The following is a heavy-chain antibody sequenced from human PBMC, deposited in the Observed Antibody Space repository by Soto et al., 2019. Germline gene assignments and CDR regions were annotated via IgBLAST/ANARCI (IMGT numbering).Heavy chain of an antibody. CDR1: GLTFSDCY. CDR3: ARVRFGEWGYAMDV. CDR2: ISSSGSSI. Sequence: QVQLVESGGGLVQPGGSLRLSCAASGLTFSDCYMNWIRQAPGKGLEWVSYISSSGSSINYAGSVKGRFTISRDNSKNSLYLKMNSLRAEDTAMYYCARVRFGEWGYAMDVWGQGTTVIVSS. J-gene: IGHJ6*02. D-gene: IGHD3-10*01. V-gene: IGHV3-11*01.